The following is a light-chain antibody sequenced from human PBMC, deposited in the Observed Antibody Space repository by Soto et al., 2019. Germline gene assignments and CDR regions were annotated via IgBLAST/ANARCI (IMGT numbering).Light chain of an antibody. CDR2: DVG. CDR1: SSDVGGYNY. V-gene: IGLV2-14*01. Sequence: QSVLTQPASVSGSPGQSITISCTGTSSDVGGYNYVSWYQQHPGKAPKLVIYDVGNRPSGVSNRFSGSKSGNTASLTISGLQAEDEADYYCSSYTSSTTLVFGGGTQLTVL. CDR3: SSYTSSTTLV. J-gene: IGLJ3*02.